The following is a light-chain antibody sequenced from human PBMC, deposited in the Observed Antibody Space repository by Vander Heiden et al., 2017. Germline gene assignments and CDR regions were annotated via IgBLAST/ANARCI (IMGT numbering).Light chain of an antibody. CDR3: LQRNTYPLS. CDR1: QGVSRS. CDR2: AAS. J-gene: IGKJ4*01. V-gene: IGKV1-9*01. Sequence: DPVTITCRGSQGVSRSLAWYQQKPGKAPKLLISAASTLQSGVPSRFSGSGSGTEFTLTIISLQPEDFAAYYCLQRNTYPLSFGGWTKVEIK.